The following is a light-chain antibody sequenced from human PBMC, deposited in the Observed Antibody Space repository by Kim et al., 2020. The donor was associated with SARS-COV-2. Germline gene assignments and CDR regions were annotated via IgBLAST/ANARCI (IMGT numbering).Light chain of an antibody. CDR2: EDH. J-gene: IGLJ3*02. CDR3: QSYDDNSWV. CDR1: SGSIAGDV. V-gene: IGLV6-57*01. Sequence: GRAVIYSGARSSGSIAGDVGQWFRQRPGSSPTTVIYEDHKRPSGVPDRFSGSVDTSSNSASLTISGLRAEDEADYYCQSYDDNSWVFGGGTQLTVL.